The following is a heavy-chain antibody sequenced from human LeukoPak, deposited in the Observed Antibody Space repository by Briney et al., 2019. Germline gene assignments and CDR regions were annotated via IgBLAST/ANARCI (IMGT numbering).Heavy chain of an antibody. Sequence: PGGSLRLSCAASGFTFSSYGMHWVRQAPGKGLDWVAVISYDGSNKYFADSVKGRFTISRHNSKNTLYLQMNSLRPDDTAVYYCAKSGGGDYYYYYYMDVWGKGTTVTVSS. J-gene: IGHJ6*03. CDR2: ISYDGSNK. CDR3: AKSGGGDYYYYYYMDV. D-gene: IGHD3-16*01. V-gene: IGHV3-30*18. CDR1: GFTFSSYG.